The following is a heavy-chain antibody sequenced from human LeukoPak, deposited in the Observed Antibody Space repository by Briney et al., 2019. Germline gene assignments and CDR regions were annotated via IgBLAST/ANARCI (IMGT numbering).Heavy chain of an antibody. V-gene: IGHV1-18*01. D-gene: IGHD1-26*01. CDR2: ISGYNGNT. CDR3: ARSDRRELLRCDSDY. CDR1: GYTFTSYG. J-gene: IGHJ4*02. Sequence: ASVKVSCKASGYTFTSYGISWVRQAPGQGLEWMGWISGYNGNTNYAQKLQGRATMTTDTTTNTAYMELRSLRSDDTAVYYCARSDRRELLRCDSDYWGQGTLVTV.